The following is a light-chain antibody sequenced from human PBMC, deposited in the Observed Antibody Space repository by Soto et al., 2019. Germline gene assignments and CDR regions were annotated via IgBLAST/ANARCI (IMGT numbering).Light chain of an antibody. Sequence: EIVLRQSPDTLSLSPGERATLSCRASQSVSSNLAWYQQKPGQAPRLLMYGSSDRATGIPARFSGSGSGTEFTLTISSLQSEDFAVYYCHQYNNWPRTFGQGTKVDIK. V-gene: IGKV3-15*01. CDR3: HQYNNWPRT. CDR1: QSVSSN. J-gene: IGKJ1*01. CDR2: GSS.